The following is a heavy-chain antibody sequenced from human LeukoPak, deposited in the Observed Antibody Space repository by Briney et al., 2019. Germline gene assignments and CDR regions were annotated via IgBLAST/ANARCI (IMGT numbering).Heavy chain of an antibody. Sequence: PGGSLRLSCAASGFTFSSYTIHWVRQAPGKGLEWVAVISSDGGNKHYADSVKGRFTISRDNSKNTLYLQMNSLRAEDTAVYYCAKDLTLYGGTPDGMDVWGQGTTVTVSS. CDR3: AKDLTLYGGTPDGMDV. CDR1: GFTFSSYT. V-gene: IGHV3-30-3*01. D-gene: IGHD4-23*01. J-gene: IGHJ6*02. CDR2: ISSDGGNK.